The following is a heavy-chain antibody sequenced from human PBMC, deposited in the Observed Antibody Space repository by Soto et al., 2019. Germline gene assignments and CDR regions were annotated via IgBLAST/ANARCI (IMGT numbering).Heavy chain of an antibody. V-gene: IGHV1-18*04. CDR3: GRVPRYSFPTSDSLDQ. Sequence: GASVKVSCKASGYSFSTYGMNWLRQAPGQGLEWLGWTNTYNADRNYAQKFRGRVTFTSDTSTNTAYMELRSLRSEDTAVYYCGRVPRYSFPTSDSLDQWGQGTRVTVSS. D-gene: IGHD5-18*01. CDR1: GYSFSTYG. CDR2: TNTYNADR. J-gene: IGHJ4*02.